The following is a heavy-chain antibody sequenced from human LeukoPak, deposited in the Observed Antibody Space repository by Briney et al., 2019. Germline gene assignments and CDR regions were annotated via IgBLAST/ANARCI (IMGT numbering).Heavy chain of an antibody. CDR3: ARSQYNWSYVGY. CDR2: ISGSSTTI. D-gene: IGHD1-7*01. CDR1: GFTFSSYA. J-gene: IGHJ4*02. V-gene: IGHV3-48*02. Sequence: PGGSLRLSCVASGFTFSSYAMSWVRQAPGKGLEWVSYISGSSTTIYYADSVKGRFTISRDNAKNSLYLQMDSLRDEDTAVYYCARSQYNWSYVGYWGQGTLVTVSS.